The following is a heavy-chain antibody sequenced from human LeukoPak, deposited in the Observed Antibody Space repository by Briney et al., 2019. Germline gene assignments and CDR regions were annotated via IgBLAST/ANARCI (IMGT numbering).Heavy chain of an antibody. D-gene: IGHD3-3*01. J-gene: IGHJ4*02. Sequence: GGSLRLPCAASGFTFSSYAMHWVRQAPGKGLEWVAVISYDGSNKYYADSVKGRFTISRDNSKNTLYLQMNSLRAEDTAVYYCARDWKSGLDYWGQGTLVTVSS. CDR3: ARDWKSGLDY. CDR1: GFTFSSYA. CDR2: ISYDGSNK. V-gene: IGHV3-30*04.